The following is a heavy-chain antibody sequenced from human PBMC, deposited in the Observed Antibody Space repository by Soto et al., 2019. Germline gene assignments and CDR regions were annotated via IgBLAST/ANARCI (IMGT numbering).Heavy chain of an antibody. CDR3: ARAGLCSSPRGVSYYCYAMDV. V-gene: IGHV3-23*01. D-gene: IGHD2-2*01. CDR2: IIGTGGGT. Sequence: GGSLRLSCAAFGVTCSGYGMSWVRQATRKGLEWVSGIIGTGGGTYYADSGKGRFTIFRDNSKSTLDLQMNSLRVEDTAVYYWARAGLCSSPRGVSYYCYAMDVWGTGTTVTVSS. J-gene: IGHJ6*04. CDR1: GVTCSGYG.